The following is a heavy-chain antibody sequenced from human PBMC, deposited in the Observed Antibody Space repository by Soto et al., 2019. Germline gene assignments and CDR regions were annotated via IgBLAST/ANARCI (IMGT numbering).Heavy chain of an antibody. CDR2: INHSGGT. CDR3: ARGRIQLWYPFDY. Sequence: LSLTCAAYDGSFSPYFCTWIRQPPGKGLEWIGEINHSGGTIYNPSLKSRVTISVDTSKNQFSLKLSSVTAADTAVYYCARGRIQLWYPFDYWGQGTLVTVSS. J-gene: IGHJ4*02. CDR1: DGSFSPYF. V-gene: IGHV4-34*01. D-gene: IGHD5-18*01.